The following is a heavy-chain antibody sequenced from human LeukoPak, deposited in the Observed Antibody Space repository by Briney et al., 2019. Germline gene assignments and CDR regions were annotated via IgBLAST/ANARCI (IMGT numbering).Heavy chain of an antibody. CDR3: ARDLKYSYGLDY. CDR2: ISGSGGST. J-gene: IGHJ4*02. V-gene: IGHV3-23*01. Sequence: PGGSLRLSCAASGFTFSSYAMSWVRQAPGKGLEWVSAISGSGGSTYYADSVKGRFTISRDNSKNTLYLQMNSLRAEDTAVYYCARDLKYSYGLDYWGQGTLVTVSS. D-gene: IGHD5-18*01. CDR1: GFTFSSYA.